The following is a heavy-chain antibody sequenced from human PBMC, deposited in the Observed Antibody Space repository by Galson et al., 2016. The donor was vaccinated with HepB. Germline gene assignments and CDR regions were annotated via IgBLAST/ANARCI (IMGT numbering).Heavy chain of an antibody. J-gene: IGHJ3*01. V-gene: IGHV1-18*01. CDR3: ARDRGYGSDTFDF. CDR1: GYTFSTYG. CDR2: VSTYDGDR. D-gene: IGHD5-18*01. Sequence: SVKVSCKASGYTFSTYGVSWVRQAPGQGLEWMGWVSTYDGDRNYAQKLQGRVTMTTDTSTNTAYMELRGLTSDDTAVYYCARDRGYGSDTFDFWGQGTMVTVSS.